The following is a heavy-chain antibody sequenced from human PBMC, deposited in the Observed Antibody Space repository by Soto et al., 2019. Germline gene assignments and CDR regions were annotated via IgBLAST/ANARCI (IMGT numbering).Heavy chain of an antibody. CDR1: SNTFVSYG. CDR2: ISLYNGNT. V-gene: IGHV1-18*01. D-gene: IGHD3-16*01. Sequence: QVQLVQSGAEVKKPGASVKVSCKASSNTFVSYGISWVRQAPGQGLEWMGWISLYNGNTNYAQNLQGRVTMTTDTSTSTAYMELRSLRPDGTAVYCRAHGGSVRAFDCWGQGTQVTVSS. CDR3: AHGGSVRAFDC. J-gene: IGHJ4*02.